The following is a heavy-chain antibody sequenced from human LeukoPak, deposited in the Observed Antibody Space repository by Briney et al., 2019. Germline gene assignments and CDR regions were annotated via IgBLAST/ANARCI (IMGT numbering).Heavy chain of an antibody. D-gene: IGHD2/OR15-2a*01. CDR3: VSFYETY. CDR1: GFTFDDYG. CDR2: INWNGGGT. J-gene: IGHJ4*02. Sequence: GGSLRLSCAASGFTFDDYGMSWVRQAPGKGLEWVSGINWNGGGTGYADSVKGRFTISKDNAKSTVYLQMNSLRAEDTAVYYCVSFYETYWGRGTLVTVSS. V-gene: IGHV3-20*04.